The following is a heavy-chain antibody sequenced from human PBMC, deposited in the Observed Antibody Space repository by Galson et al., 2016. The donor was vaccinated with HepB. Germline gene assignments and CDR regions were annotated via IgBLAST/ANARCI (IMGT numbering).Heavy chain of an antibody. CDR3: ARDGRTYCSYASCHDHFHY. V-gene: IGHV3-30*03. Sequence: SLRLSCAASGFTFSSYCMHWVRQAPGKGLEWVAFISYDGSNKKYADSVKGRFTISRDNSKKTLYLQMNSLRAEDTAVYYCARDGRTYCSYASCHDHFHYWGQGTLVTVSS. D-gene: IGHD2-2*01. CDR1: GFTFSSYC. J-gene: IGHJ4*02. CDR2: ISYDGSNK.